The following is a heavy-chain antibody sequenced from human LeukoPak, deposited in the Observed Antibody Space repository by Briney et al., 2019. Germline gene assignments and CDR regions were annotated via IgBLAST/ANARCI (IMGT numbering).Heavy chain of an antibody. CDR2: INPSDEST. V-gene: IGHV1-46*01. Sequence: ASVKVSCKASGYTFTSYSLHWVRQAPGQGLEWMGIINPSDESTTYAQKFQGRVTMTRVTSTSTVYIELNSLRSEDTAVYYCARGYSYGTVNYWGQGTLVTVSS. CDR3: ARGYSYGTVNY. CDR1: GYTFTSYS. D-gene: IGHD5-18*01. J-gene: IGHJ4*02.